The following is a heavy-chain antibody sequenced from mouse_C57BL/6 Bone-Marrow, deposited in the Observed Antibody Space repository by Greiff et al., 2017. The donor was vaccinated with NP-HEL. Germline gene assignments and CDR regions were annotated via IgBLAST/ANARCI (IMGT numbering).Heavy chain of an antibody. CDR1: GFTFSSYA. CDR2: ISDGGSYT. Sequence: EVQVVESGGGLVKPGGSLKLSCAASGFTFSSYAMSWVRQTPEKRLEWVATISDGGSYTYYPDNVKGRFTISRDNAKNNLYRQMSHLKSEDTAMYYCARNYGSSYGVDYWGQGTTLTVSS. J-gene: IGHJ2*01. CDR3: ARNYGSSYGVDY. D-gene: IGHD1-1*01. V-gene: IGHV5-4*01.